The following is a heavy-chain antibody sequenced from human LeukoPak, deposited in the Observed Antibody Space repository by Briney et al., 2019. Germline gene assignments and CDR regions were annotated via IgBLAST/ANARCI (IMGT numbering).Heavy chain of an antibody. V-gene: IGHV3-7*01. CDR1: GFTFRNDW. Sequence: GGSLRLSCVVFGFTFRNDWMSWVRQTPGKGLEWVAMIKQDGSGKLYVDSVRGRFTISRDDAKNSLYLQMNNLRVVDTAVYYCAFLDTALLNSAYWGQGTLVTVSS. D-gene: IGHD5-18*01. CDR3: AFLDTALLNSAY. CDR2: IKQDGSGK. J-gene: IGHJ4*02.